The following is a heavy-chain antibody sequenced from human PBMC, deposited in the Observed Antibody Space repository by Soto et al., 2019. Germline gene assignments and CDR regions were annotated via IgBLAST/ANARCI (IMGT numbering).Heavy chain of an antibody. CDR2: INPTTGGT. CDR1: GYTFTGNY. Sequence: ASVKVSCKASGYTFTGNYMHWVRQAPGQGLEWMALINPTTGGTSYAQRFQGRVTVTWDTSISTAYMELSRLRSDDTAIYYCARGYCSTIGCSHFFDYCGQGTLVTVSS. CDR3: ARGYCSTIGCSHFFDY. J-gene: IGHJ4*02. D-gene: IGHD2-2*01. V-gene: IGHV1-2*02.